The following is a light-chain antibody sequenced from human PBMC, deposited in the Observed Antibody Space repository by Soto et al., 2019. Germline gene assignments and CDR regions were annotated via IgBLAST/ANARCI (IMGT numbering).Light chain of an antibody. V-gene: IGKV1-39*01. Sequence: IPITQFPSALSAIVGDGVTITCRASQYIGDFLNWYQQTPGKAPKLLIFGASNLHIGVPSRFSGSGGGTDFTLSISSVQPEDFATYFCQKSYMDPITFGQGTQRENK. CDR2: GAS. CDR3: QKSYMDPIT. CDR1: QYIGDF. J-gene: IGKJ5*01.